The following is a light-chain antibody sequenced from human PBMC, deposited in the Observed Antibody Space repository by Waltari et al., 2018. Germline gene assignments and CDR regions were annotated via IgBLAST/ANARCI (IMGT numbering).Light chain of an antibody. CDR1: QSVSNY. V-gene: IGKV1-39*01. Sequence: DIQVTQSPSSLSASVGDSIPITCRASQSVSNYLNWYQQKPGKPPKLLIFGSSSLQSAVPSRFSGSGSGTDFTLTISSLQPEDFATYYCQQTYSVLYTFGQGTKLQI. J-gene: IGKJ2*01. CDR3: QQTYSVLYT. CDR2: GSS.